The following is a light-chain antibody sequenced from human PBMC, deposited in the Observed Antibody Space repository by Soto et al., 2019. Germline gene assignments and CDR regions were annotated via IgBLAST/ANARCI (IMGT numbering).Light chain of an antibody. CDR2: WAS. J-gene: IGKJ4*01. Sequence: DIVMPPSPDSLAVSLGERATINCKSSQSVLSSSNNKNYLAWYQQKPGQPPKLLIYWASTRESGVPDRFSGSGSGTDFTLTISSLQAEDVAVYYCQQYYSTPLTFGGGTKVDIK. V-gene: IGKV4-1*01. CDR1: QSVLSSSNNKNY. CDR3: QQYYSTPLT.